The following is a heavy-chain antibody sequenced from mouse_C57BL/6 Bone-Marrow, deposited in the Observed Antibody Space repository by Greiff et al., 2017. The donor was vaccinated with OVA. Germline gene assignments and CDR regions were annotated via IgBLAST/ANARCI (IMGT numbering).Heavy chain of an antibody. D-gene: IGHD1-1*01. CDR3: ARTYYYGSSYGWYFDV. J-gene: IGHJ1*03. V-gene: IGHV8-8*01. CDR2: IWWDDDK. CDR1: GFSLSTFGMG. Sequence: LQQSGPGILQPSQTLSLTCSFSGFSLSTFGMGVGWIRQPSGKGLEWLAHIWWDDDKYYNPALKSRLTISKDTSKNQVFLKIANVDTADTATYYCARTYYYGSSYGWYFDVWGTGTTVTVSS.